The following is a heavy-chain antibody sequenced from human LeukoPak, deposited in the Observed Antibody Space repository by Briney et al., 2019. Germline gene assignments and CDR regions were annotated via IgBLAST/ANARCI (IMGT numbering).Heavy chain of an antibody. CDR2: IKQDGSET. Sequence: GGSLRLSCAASGLTFSRYWITWVRQAPGKGLEWVANIKQDGSETYYVDSVKGRFTISRDNAKSSLYLQVNSLRAEDTAVYFCARDPGPSTAAWGAFDIWGQGTVVTVSS. D-gene: IGHD6-6*01. V-gene: IGHV3-7*01. CDR3: ARDPGPSTAAWGAFDI. J-gene: IGHJ3*02. CDR1: GLTFSRYW.